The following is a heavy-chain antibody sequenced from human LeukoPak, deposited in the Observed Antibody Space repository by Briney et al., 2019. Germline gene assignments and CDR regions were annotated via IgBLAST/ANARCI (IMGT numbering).Heavy chain of an antibody. CDR2: IYYSGST. Sequence: PSETLSLTCTVSGGSISSSSYYWGWIRQPPGKGLEWIGSIYYSGSTYYNPSLKSRVTISVDTSKNQFSLKLSSVTAADTAVYYCARNRGGYYYYYMDVWGKGTTVTVSS. V-gene: IGHV4-39*07. J-gene: IGHJ6*03. CDR1: GGSISSSSYY. CDR3: ARNRGGYYYYYMDV.